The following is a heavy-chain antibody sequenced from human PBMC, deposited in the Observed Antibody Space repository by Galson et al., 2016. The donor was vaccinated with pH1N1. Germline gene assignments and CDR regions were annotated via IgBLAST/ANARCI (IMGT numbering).Heavy chain of an antibody. J-gene: IGHJ4*02. CDR2: ISGTGDTT. CDR3: AKDVGDYGGIDY. V-gene: IGHV3-23*01. CDR1: GFTFINYA. Sequence: SLRLSCAASGFTFINYAMSWVRQAPGKGLEWVSTISGTGDTTYYADSVKGRFTISRPNSKSTLYLQMNSLRAEDTAVYYCAKDVGDYGGIDYWGQGTLVTVSS. D-gene: IGHD4-17*01.